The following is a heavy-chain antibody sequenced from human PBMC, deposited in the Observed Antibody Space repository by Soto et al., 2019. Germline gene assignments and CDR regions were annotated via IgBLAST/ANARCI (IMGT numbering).Heavy chain of an antibody. J-gene: IGHJ4*02. Sequence: SVKVSCKASGGTFSSYTISWVRQAPGQGLEWMGRIIPILGIATYAQKFQGRVTITADKSTSTAYMELSSLRSEDTAVYYCARAGSRLSGNTLFDYWGQGTLVTVPS. CDR3: ARAGSRLSGNTLFDY. CDR2: IIPILGIA. D-gene: IGHD1-7*01. V-gene: IGHV1-69*02. CDR1: GGTFSSYT.